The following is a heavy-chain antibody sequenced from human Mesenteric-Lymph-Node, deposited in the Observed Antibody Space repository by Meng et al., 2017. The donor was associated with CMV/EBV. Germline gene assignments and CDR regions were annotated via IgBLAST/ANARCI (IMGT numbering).Heavy chain of an antibody. CDR1: GYTFTSYY. CDR2: INPSGGST. CDR3: ARGHECWSVYGHNYYCYGMDV. D-gene: IGHD5/OR15-5a*01. V-gene: IGHV1-46*01. Sequence: ASVKVSCKASGYTFTSYYMHWVRQAPGQGRVWMGIINPSGGSTSYAQKFQGRVTMTRDTSTGTVYMELSSLRSEDTAVYYCARGHECWSVYGHNYYCYGMDVWGQGTTVTVSS. J-gene: IGHJ6*02.